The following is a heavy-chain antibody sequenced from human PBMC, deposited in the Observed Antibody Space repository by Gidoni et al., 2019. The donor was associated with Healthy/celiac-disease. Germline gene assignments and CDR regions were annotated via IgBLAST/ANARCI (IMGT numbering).Heavy chain of an antibody. CDR1: GGSFSGYY. CDR2: INHSGST. J-gene: IGHJ4*02. D-gene: IGHD2-15*01. Sequence: QVQLQQWGAGLLKPSETLSLTCAVYGGSFSGYYWSWIRQPPGKGLEWIGEINHSGSTNYNPSLKSRVTISVDTSKNQFSLKLSSVTAADTAVYYCALPWVGRVAYWGQGTLVTVSS. CDR3: ALPWVGRVAY. V-gene: IGHV4-34*01.